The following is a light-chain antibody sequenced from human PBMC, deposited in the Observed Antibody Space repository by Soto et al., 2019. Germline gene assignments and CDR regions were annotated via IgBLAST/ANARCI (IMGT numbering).Light chain of an antibody. V-gene: IGKV3-20*01. CDR1: QSVSGNS. J-gene: IGKJ1*01. CDR3: HQYGSSPQT. Sequence: EIVLSQSAGTLAWSPGETASLSWRASQSVSGNSLAWYHQRPGQAPRLLIYGASSRATGTPDRISGSWYGTEFNLTISRLETEDFAVYYCHQYGSSPQTFGQGTKVDI. CDR2: GAS.